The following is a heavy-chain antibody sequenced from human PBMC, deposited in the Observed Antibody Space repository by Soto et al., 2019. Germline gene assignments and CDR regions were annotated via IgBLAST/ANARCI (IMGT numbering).Heavy chain of an antibody. Sequence: EVQLVESGGGLVKPGGSLRLSCAASGFTFSSYSMNWVRQAPGKGLEWVSSISSSSSYIYYADTVKGRFTISIDNAKNSLYLQMNRLRAEDTAVYYCARETYYDFWSGYYRGGWFDPWGQGTLVTVSS. D-gene: IGHD3-3*01. CDR2: ISSSSSYI. V-gene: IGHV3-21*01. CDR1: GFTFSSYS. J-gene: IGHJ5*02. CDR3: ARETYYDFWSGYYRGGWFDP.